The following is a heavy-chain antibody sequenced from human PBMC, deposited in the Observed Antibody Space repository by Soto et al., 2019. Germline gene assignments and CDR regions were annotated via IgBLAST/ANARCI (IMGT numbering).Heavy chain of an antibody. CDR3: ERPPGYISDSKYFDL. V-gene: IGHV1-2*02. Sequence: ASVKVSCKASGYTFIDYYMHWVRQAPVQGFEWMGRISPKSGATNYAQKFQGRVSMTWDTSLKTDYMELSSLMSEDTDVYYCERPPGYISDSKYFDLWG. J-gene: IGHJ2*01. CDR1: GYTFIDYY. CDR2: ISPKSGAT. D-gene: IGHD3-22*01.